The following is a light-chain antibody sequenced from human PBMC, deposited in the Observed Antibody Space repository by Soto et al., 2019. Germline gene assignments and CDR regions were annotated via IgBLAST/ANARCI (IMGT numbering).Light chain of an antibody. CDR3: QQYGSSRT. CDR1: QSVSNN. CDR2: GAS. Sequence: EIVLTQSPGTLSLSPGERATISCRASQSVSNNLAWYQQKPGQAPRLLIYGASSRATGIPDRFSGSGSGTEFTLTISRLEPEDFAVYYCQQYGSSRTFGQGTKVDIK. V-gene: IGKV3-20*01. J-gene: IGKJ1*01.